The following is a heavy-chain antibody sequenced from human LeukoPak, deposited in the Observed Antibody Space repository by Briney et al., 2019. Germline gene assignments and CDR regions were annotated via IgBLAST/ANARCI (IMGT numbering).Heavy chain of an antibody. J-gene: IGHJ4*02. CDR1: GFTFSSYA. CDR3: AKENYYDSSGYHLGDY. Sequence: PGGSLRLSCAASGFTFSSYAMSWVRQAPGKGLEWVSAISGSGGSTYYADSAKGRFTISRDNSKNTLYLQMNSLRAEDTAVYYCAKENYYDSSGYHLGDYWGQGTLVTVSS. CDR2: ISGSGGST. D-gene: IGHD3-22*01. V-gene: IGHV3-23*01.